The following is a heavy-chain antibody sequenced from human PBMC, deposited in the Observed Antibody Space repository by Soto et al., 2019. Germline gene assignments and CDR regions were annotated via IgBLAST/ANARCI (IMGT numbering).Heavy chain of an antibody. D-gene: IGHD2-15*01. J-gene: IGHJ4*02. CDR3: AREGGYCSGGSCYSE. CDR1: GFTFSSYW. CDR2: IKQDGSEK. V-gene: IGHV3-7*01. Sequence: EVQLVESGGGLVQPGGSLRLSCAASGFTFSSYWMSWVRQAPGKGLEWVANIKQDGSEKYYVDSVKGRFTISRDNAKNSLYLQMNSLRAEDTAVYYCAREGGYCSGGSCYSEWGQGTLVTVSS.